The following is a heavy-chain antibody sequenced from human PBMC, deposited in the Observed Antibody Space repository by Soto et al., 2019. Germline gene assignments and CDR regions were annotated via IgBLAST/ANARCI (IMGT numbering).Heavy chain of an antibody. CDR3: ARDRYYYYDTSGYFSY. D-gene: IGHD3-22*01. CDR2: INTGNGNT. J-gene: IGHJ4*02. V-gene: IGHV1-3*04. CDR1: GYTFTSHF. Sequence: QVQLVQSGAEVKKPWASMRVSCRTSGYTFTSHFIHWVRQAPGQVLEWMGWINTGNGNTRYSETFEGRVTITRDTSANTVYMELSSLRSEDTAVYYCARDRYYYYDTSGYFSYWGQGTLVTVSS.